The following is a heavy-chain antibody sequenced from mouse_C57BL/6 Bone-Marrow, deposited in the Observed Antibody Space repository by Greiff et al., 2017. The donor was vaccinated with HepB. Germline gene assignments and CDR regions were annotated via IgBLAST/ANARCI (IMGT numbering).Heavy chain of an antibody. V-gene: IGHV14-4*01. Sequence: EVKLMESGAELVRPGASVKLSCTASGFNIKDDYMHWVKQRPEQGLEWIGWIDPENGDTEYASKFQGKATITADKSSNTAYLQLSSLTSEDTAVYYCTTGYYGSSYEWFAYWGQGTLVTVSA. D-gene: IGHD1-1*01. CDR3: TTGYYGSSYEWFAY. CDR1: GFNIKDDY. CDR2: IDPENGDT. J-gene: IGHJ3*01.